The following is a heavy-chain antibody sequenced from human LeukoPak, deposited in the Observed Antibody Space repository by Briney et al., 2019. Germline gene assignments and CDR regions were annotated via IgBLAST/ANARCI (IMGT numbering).Heavy chain of an antibody. V-gene: IGHV3-30*02. Sequence: GGSLRLSCAASGFTFSSYGMHWVRQAPGKGLEWVAFIRYDGSNKYYADSVKGRFTTSRDNSKNTLYLQMNSLRAEDTAVYYCAIYYDILTGPFDPWGQGTLVTVSS. CDR1: GFTFSSYG. J-gene: IGHJ5*02. D-gene: IGHD3-9*01. CDR3: AIYYDILTGPFDP. CDR2: IRYDGSNK.